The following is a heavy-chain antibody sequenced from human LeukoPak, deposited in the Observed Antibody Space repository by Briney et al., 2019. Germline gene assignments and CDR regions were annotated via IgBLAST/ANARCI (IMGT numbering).Heavy chain of an antibody. CDR2: IIPIFGTA. CDR1: GGTFISYA. D-gene: IGHD2-21*02. V-gene: IGHV1-69*01. CDR3: ARGTPSPRLSLNQYYFDY. Sequence: GSSVKVSCKASGGTFISYAISWVRQAPGQGLEGMGGIIPIFGTANYAQKFQGRVTITADESTSTAYMELSSLRSEDTAVYYCARGTPSPRLSLNQYYFDYWGQGTLVTVSS. J-gene: IGHJ4*02.